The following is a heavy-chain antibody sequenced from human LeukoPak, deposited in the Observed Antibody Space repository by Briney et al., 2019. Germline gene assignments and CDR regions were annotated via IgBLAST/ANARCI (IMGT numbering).Heavy chain of an antibody. V-gene: IGHV1-69*01. CDR1: GGTFSSYA. CDR2: IIPIFGTA. Sequence: SVKVSCKASGGTFSSYAISWVRHPPGQGLEWMGGIIPIFGTANYAQKFQGRVTITADESTSTAYMELSSLRSEDTAVYYCARGLRDYDFGSGYYFEGQAYNWFDPWGQGTLVTVSS. J-gene: IGHJ5*02. D-gene: IGHD3-3*01. CDR3: ARGLRDYDFGSGYYFEGQAYNWFDP.